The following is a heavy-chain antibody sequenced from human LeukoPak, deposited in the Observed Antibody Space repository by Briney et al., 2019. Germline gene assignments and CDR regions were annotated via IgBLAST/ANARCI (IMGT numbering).Heavy chain of an antibody. V-gene: IGHV1-69*06. D-gene: IGHD5/OR15-5a*01. CDR1: GGTFSSYA. CDR3: ARAVYRYYYYYYMDV. CDR2: IIPIFGTA. Sequence: GASVKVSCKASGGTFSSYAISWVRQAPGQGLEWMGGIIPIFGTANYAQKFQGRVTITADKSTSTAYMELSSLRSEDTAVYYCARAVYRYYYYYYMDVWGKGTTVTVSS. J-gene: IGHJ6*03.